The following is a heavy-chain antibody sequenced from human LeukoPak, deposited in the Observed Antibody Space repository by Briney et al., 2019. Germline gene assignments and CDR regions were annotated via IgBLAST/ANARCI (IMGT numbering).Heavy chain of an antibody. CDR2: INHSGST. J-gene: IGHJ4*02. CDR3: ARGRLAGGRIIRSRRGAEFDY. V-gene: IGHV4-34*01. D-gene: IGHD2-15*01. CDR1: GGSFSGYY. Sequence: SETLSLTCAVYGGSFSGYYWSWIRQPPGKGLEWIGEINHSGSTNYNPSLKSRVTISLDTSKNQFSLKLSSVTAADTAVYYCARGRLAGGRIIRSRRGAEFDYWGQGTLVTVSS.